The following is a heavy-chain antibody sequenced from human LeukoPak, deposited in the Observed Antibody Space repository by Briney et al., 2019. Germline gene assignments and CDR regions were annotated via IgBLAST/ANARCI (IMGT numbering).Heavy chain of an antibody. CDR1: GYTFTGYY. CDR2: INPNSGGT. Sequence: ASVKVSCKASGYTFTGYYMHWVRQAPGQGLEWMGRINPNSGGTNYAQKFQGRVTMTRDTSISTAYMELSRLRSDDTAVYYCARDSHSSGWYLTGYWGQGTLVTVSS. D-gene: IGHD6-19*01. V-gene: IGHV1-2*06. CDR3: ARDSHSSGWYLTGY. J-gene: IGHJ4*02.